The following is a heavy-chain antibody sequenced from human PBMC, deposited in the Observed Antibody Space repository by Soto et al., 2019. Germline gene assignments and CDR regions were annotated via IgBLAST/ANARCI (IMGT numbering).Heavy chain of an antibody. D-gene: IGHD1-26*01. V-gene: IGHV4-59*01. CDR2: IYYSGST. Sequence: SETLSLTCTVSGGSISSYYWSWIRQPPGKGLEWIGYIYYSGSTNYNPSLKSRVTISVDTSKNQFSLKLTSVTAADTAVYYCARDPGMGDYYYYGMDVWGQGTTVTVSS. CDR3: ARDPGMGDYYYYGMDV. CDR1: GGSISSYY. J-gene: IGHJ6*02.